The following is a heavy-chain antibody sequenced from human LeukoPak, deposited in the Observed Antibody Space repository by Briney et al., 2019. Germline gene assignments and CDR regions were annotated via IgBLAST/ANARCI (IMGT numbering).Heavy chain of an antibody. Sequence: SETLSLTCAVYGGSFSGYYWSWIRQPPGKGLEWIGEINHSGSTNYNPSLKSRVTISVDTSKNQFSLKLSSVTAADTAVYYCARGPRTQWRGTHYYYYYYYMDVWDKGTTVTVSS. J-gene: IGHJ6*03. V-gene: IGHV4-34*01. D-gene: IGHD1-14*01. CDR2: INHSGST. CDR1: GGSFSGYY. CDR3: ARGPRTQWRGTHYYYYYYYMDV.